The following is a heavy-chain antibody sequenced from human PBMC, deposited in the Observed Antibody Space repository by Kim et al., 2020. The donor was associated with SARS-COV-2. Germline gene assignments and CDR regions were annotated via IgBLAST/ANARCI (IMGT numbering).Heavy chain of an antibody. D-gene: IGHD6-13*01. J-gene: IGHJ4*03. CDR1: GGSISNYF. CDR3: ARQGQDTSRWYRYFDH. CDR2: IYHSGST. Sequence: SETLSLTCTVSGGSISNYFWSWVRQPPGKGLEWIGYIYHSGSTTYNPSLKSRVTIPVDTSKNQFSLKLTSVTAADPAVYYCARQGQDTSRWYRYFDHWR. V-gene: IGHV4-59*08.